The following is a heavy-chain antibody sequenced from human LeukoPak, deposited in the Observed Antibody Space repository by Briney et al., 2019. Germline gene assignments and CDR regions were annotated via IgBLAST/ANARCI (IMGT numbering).Heavy chain of an antibody. J-gene: IGHJ4*02. CDR1: GFTFSSYA. CDR3: AKGRDSAYDWVDF. Sequence: PGGSLRLSCAASGFTFSSYAMHWVRQAPGKGLEWVSAVSSGGGDTYYAGSVKGRFTISRDNSKNTLYLLMNSLRGEDMAVYYCAKGRDSAYDWVDFWGQGTLVTVSS. V-gene: IGHV3-23*01. CDR2: VSSGGGDT. D-gene: IGHD5-12*01.